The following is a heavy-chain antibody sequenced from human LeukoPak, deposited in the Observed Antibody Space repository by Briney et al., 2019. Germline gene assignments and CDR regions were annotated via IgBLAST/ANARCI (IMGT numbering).Heavy chain of an antibody. D-gene: IGHD5-18*01. CDR2: IYHSGST. V-gene: IGHV4-30-2*01. J-gene: IGHJ4*02. CDR1: GGSISSGGYS. CDR3: ARLDKQLWLIDY. Sequence: PSQTLSLTCAVSGGSISSGGYSWSWIRQPPGKGLEWIGYIYHSGSTYYNPSLKSRVTISVDRSKNQFSLKPSSVTAADTAVYYCARLDKQLWLIDYWGQGTLVTVSS.